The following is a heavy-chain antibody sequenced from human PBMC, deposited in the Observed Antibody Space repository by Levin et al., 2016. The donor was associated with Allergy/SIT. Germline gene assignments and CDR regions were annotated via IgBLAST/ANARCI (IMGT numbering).Heavy chain of an antibody. J-gene: IGHJ4*02. V-gene: IGHV3-30-3*01. CDR3: ARVAQLWTNDY. D-gene: IGHD5-18*01. CDR2: ISYDGSNK. Sequence: WIRQPPGKGLEWVAVISYDGSNKYYADSVKGRFTISRDNSKNTLYLQMNSLRAEDTAVYYCARVAQLWTNDYWGQGTLVTVSS.